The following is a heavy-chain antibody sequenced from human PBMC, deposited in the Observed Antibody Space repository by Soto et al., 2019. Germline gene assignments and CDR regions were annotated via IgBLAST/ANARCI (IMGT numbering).Heavy chain of an antibody. J-gene: IGHJ4*02. CDR3: ARGRVTTYLTAFDD. CDR2: IIPVFGTA. V-gene: IGHV1-69*01. D-gene: IGHD4-17*01. Sequence: QVQLVQSGAEVKKPGSSVKVSCKVSGGTFISYAISWVRQAPGRGLEWMGGIIPVFGTANYTQKFQGRVTITADESTSTAYMELSSLRSEDTALYYCARGRVTTYLTAFDDWGQGTLVTVSS. CDR1: GGTFISYA.